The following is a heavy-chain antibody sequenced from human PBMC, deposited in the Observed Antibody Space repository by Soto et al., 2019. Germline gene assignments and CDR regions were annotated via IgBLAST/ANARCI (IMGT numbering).Heavy chain of an antibody. Sequence: SETLSLTCTFSCGSIISGGYYWSWSRQPPGNGLEWLGYVYYSGSTYYNPSLKSRVTISVDTSKNHFSLKLSSVTAADTALYYCATELSAYYDFSSGPRGWFDPWGQGTLVTVCS. CDR1: CGSIISGGYY. V-gene: IGHV4-31*03. J-gene: IGHJ5*02. D-gene: IGHD3-3*01. CDR2: VYYSGST. CDR3: ATELSAYYDFSSGPRGWFDP.